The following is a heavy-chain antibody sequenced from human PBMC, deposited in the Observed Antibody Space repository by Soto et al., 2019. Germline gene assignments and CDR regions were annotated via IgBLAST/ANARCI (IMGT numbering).Heavy chain of an antibody. CDR1: GFTFSSYA. Sequence: QVQLVESGGGVVQPGRSLRLSCEAYGFTFSSYAMHWVRQAPGKGLERVAVISYAGSNKYYADSVKGRFTISRDNSKNTLYLQMNSLRAEDTAVYYCARAWNYADPFSFCDYWGQGTLVTVSS. V-gene: IGHV3-30-3*01. D-gene: IGHD1-7*01. CDR2: ISYAGSNK. J-gene: IGHJ4*02. CDR3: ARAWNYADPFSFCDY.